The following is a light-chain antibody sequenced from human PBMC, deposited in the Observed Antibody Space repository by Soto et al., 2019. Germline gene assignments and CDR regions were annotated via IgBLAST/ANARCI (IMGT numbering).Light chain of an antibody. J-gene: IGKJ4*01. V-gene: IGKV1-5*03. CDR3: QQYSISSLT. CDR1: QSISSW. Sequence: DIQMTQSPSTLSASVGDRVTITCRASQSISSWLAWYQQKPGKAPKRLIYKASSLESGVPSRFSGSGSGTEFTLTISSLQPDDFATYYCQQYSISSLTFGGGTKVEI. CDR2: KAS.